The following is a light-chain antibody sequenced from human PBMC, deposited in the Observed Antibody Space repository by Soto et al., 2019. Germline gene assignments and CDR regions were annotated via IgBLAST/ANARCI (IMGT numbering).Light chain of an antibody. CDR2: GNS. Sequence: QLVLTQPPSVSGAPGQRVTISCPGSSSNIGAGYDVHWYQQLPGTAPKLLIYGNSNRPSGVPDRFSGSKSGTSASLAITGLQAEDEADYYCQSYDISLHNYVFGTGTKLTVL. CDR1: SSNIGAGYD. J-gene: IGLJ1*01. V-gene: IGLV1-40*01. CDR3: QSYDISLHNYV.